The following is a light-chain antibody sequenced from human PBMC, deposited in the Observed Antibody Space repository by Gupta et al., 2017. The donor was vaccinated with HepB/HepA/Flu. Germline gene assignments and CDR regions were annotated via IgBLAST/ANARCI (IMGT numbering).Light chain of an antibody. J-gene: IGLJ2*01. CDR2: EVN. CDR3: SSYAGSNNVV. Sequence: QSALTHPPSPPGSPGQPVTIPSLGTSSDVGGYNHVSWYQQHPGTAPKRMIFEVNQRPSGVPDRFSGSKSGNTASLTVSGLQADDEANYYCSSYAGSNNVVFGGGTKLTVL. V-gene: IGLV2-8*01. CDR1: SSDVGGYNH.